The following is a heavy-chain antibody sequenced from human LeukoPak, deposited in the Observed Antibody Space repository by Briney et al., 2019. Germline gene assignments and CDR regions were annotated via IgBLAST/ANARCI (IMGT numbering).Heavy chain of an antibody. Sequence: KSSETLSLTCAVYGGSFSGYYWSWIRQPPGKGLEWIGEINHSGSTNYNPSLKSRVTISVDTSKNQFSLKLSSVTAADTAVYYCARRKGYCSGGSCYPAKKDYYYYGMDVWGQGTTVTVSS. CDR2: INHSGST. J-gene: IGHJ6*02. CDR1: GGSFSGYY. D-gene: IGHD2-15*01. CDR3: ARRKGYCSGGSCYPAKKDYYYYGMDV. V-gene: IGHV4-34*01.